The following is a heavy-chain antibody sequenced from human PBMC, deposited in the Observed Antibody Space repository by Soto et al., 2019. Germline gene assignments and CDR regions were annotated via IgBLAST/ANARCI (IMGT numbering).Heavy chain of an antibody. CDR3: AAIVVVASSMRDAAFAI. CDR2: IHHSGST. D-gene: IGHD2-2*01. V-gene: IGHV4-34*01. J-gene: IGHJ3*02. Sequence: QVQLQQWGTGQLKSSETLSLTCAVNGGSFSGYYWSWIRQPPGKGLEWIGEIHHSGSTNYNPSLKSRVTISLDTSKNQFSLKLNSVTAADAAVYYCAAIVVVASSMRDAAFAIWGQGTMVTVSS. CDR1: GGSFSGYY.